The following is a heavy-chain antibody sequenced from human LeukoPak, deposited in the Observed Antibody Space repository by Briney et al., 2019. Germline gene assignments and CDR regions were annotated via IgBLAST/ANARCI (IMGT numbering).Heavy chain of an antibody. CDR2: IYYSGST. CDR3: ARKRTGDQGYYFDY. J-gene: IGHJ4*02. Sequence: SETLSLTCTVSGGSISGYYWSWIRQPPGKGLEWIGYIYYSGSTNYNPSLKSRVTISVDTSKNQFSLKVSSVTAADTAVYYCARKRTGDQGYYFDYWGQGTLVTVSS. CDR1: GGSISGYY. V-gene: IGHV4-59*13. D-gene: IGHD1-1*01.